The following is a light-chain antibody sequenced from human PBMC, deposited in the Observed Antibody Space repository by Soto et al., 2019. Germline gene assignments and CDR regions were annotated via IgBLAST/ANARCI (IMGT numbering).Light chain of an antibody. Sequence: QSVLTQPRSVSGSPGQTVTISCTGTSRDVGFSNYISWYQQHPGEAPKLVIYDVAQRPSGVPDRLSGSRSGKTASLTISGLQPDYEGDYYCCSYVGRDTLIFGRGNKVSVL. CDR2: DVA. CDR1: SRDVGFSNY. V-gene: IGLV2-11*01. J-gene: IGLJ1*01. CDR3: CSYVGRDTLI.